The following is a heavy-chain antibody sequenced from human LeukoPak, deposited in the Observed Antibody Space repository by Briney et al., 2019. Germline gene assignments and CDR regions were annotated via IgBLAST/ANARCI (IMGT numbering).Heavy chain of an antibody. Sequence: GESLRISCKGSGYNFANYLIVWVRQMPGKGLEWMGSIQPGDSDTRYSPPFQGQVTISADKSISTAYLQWSSLKASDTAMYYCARHSGSYSDGIYWGQGTLVTVSS. V-gene: IGHV5-51*01. D-gene: IGHD1-26*01. CDR1: GYNFANYL. CDR2: IQPGDSDT. J-gene: IGHJ4*02. CDR3: ARHSGSYSDGIY.